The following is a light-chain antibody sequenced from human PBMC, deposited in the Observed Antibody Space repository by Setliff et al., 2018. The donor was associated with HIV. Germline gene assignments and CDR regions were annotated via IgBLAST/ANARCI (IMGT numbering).Light chain of an antibody. CDR3: AAWHDSLTGYV. Sequence: QSALTQPPSASGTPGQRVTISCSGSSSNIRTNTVHWYQHLPGTAPKLLIYSTNKRPSGVPDRFSGSKSGTSASLAISGLQSEDGADYYCAAWHDSLTGYVFGTGTKATVL. CDR2: STN. J-gene: IGLJ1*01. CDR1: SSNIRTNT. V-gene: IGLV1-44*01.